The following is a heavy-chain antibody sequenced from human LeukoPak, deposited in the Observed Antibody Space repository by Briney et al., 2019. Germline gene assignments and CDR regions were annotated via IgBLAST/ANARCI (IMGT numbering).Heavy chain of an antibody. CDR1: GGSLSAYY. V-gene: IGHV4-34*01. CDR3: ARVPYGALDY. CDR2: INHGGST. D-gene: IGHD3-10*01. Sequence: KPSETLSLTCAVYGGSLSAYYWTWIRQPPGKGLEWIGEINHGGSTNYNPSLKSRVTISVDTSKNQFSLKLSSVTAADTAVYYCARVPYGALDYWGQGTLVTVSS. J-gene: IGHJ4*02.